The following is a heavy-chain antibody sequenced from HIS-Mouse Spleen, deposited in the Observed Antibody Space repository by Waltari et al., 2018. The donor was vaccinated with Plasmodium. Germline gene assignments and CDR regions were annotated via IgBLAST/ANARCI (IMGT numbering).Heavy chain of an antibody. CDR2: INHSGST. Sequence: QVQLQQWGAGLLKPSETLSLTCAAYGGYFSGYYWSWLRQPPGKGLEWIGEINHSGSTNYNPSLKSRVTISVDTSKNQFSLKLSSVTAADTAVYYCARGPGYSSGWYYFDYWGQGTLVTVSS. D-gene: IGHD6-19*01. CDR3: ARGPGYSSGWYYFDY. J-gene: IGHJ4*02. V-gene: IGHV4-34*01. CDR1: GGYFSGYY.